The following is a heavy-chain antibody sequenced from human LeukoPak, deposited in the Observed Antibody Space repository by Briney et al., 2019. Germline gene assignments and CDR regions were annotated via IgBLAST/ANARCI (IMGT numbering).Heavy chain of an antibody. CDR2: IYNGGGT. Sequence: GGSLRLSCAASGFTVRNNHMYWVRQAPGKGLEWVSVIYNGGGTDYADSVKGRFTISRDNSQNTVSLQMDRLRVEDTAVYFCVRNLRYCSDGICSPWGQGTLVTVSS. D-gene: IGHD2-15*01. J-gene: IGHJ5*02. CDR1: GFTVRNNH. V-gene: IGHV3-66*01. CDR3: VRNLRYCSDGICSP.